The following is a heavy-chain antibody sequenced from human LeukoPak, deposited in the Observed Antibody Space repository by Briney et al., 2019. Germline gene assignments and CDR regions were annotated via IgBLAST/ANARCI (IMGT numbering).Heavy chain of an antibody. J-gene: IGHJ1*01. Sequence: NASETLSLTCSVSGDSVSRSDSYWDWIHQPPGKGLEWIGTIYYSGRTYYSPSLKSRVTMSVDPSNNQFSLTLRPVTAADTAVYYCARRRYYDGSGYLEWGQGTLLSVSP. CDR2: IYYSGRT. CDR1: GDSVSRSDSY. CDR3: ARRRYYDGSGYLE. D-gene: IGHD3-22*01. V-gene: IGHV4-39*01.